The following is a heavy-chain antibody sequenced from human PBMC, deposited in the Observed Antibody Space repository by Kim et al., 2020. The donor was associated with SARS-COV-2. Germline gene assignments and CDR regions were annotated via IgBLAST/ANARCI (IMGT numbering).Heavy chain of an antibody. D-gene: IGHD2-8*02. CDR1: GGSLIGYY. Sequence: SETLSLTCAVSGGSLIGYYWAWIRQTPGKGLEWIGEVTHGGSINSSPSLKDRVSISVDMAKRQFSVKLASVTAADTGGYFCARALGSTGFYNWGQGTPVTVSA. CDR2: VTHGGSI. J-gene: IGHJ4*02. V-gene: IGHV4-34*01. CDR3: ARALGSTGFYN.